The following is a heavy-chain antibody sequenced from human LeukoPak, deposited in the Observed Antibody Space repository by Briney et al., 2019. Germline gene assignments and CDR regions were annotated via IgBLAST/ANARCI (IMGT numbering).Heavy chain of an antibody. Sequence: GGSLRLSCAASGFTFSSYGMHWVRQAPGKGLEGVAVISYDGSNKYYADSVKGRFTISRENSKNTLFLQMNTLRNDDTAVYYCARGSLGSSWSSDCCPLDYWGQGTLVTVSS. CDR1: GFTFSSYG. CDR2: ISYDGSNK. J-gene: IGHJ4*02. CDR3: ARGSLGSSWSSDCCPLDY. V-gene: IGHV3-30*03. D-gene: IGHD2-2*01.